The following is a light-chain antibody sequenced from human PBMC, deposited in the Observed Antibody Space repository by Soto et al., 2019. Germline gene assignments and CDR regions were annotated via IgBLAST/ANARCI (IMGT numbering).Light chain of an antibody. CDR1: RSVSST. CDR3: QQYSTWSLT. Sequence: EVVMTQSPATLSVSPGERATLYCRASRSVSSTLAWYQQKPGQAPRLLIYGASTRATGLPARFSCSGSGTEFTLTISSLQSEDFAVYYRQQYSTWSLTFGGGTKVEIK. CDR2: GAS. J-gene: IGKJ4*01. V-gene: IGKV3-15*01.